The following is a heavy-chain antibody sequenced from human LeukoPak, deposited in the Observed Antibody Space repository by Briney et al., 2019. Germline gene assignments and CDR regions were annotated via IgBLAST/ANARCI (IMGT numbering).Heavy chain of an antibody. CDR3: AREGSGWYGGTDNFDY. CDR2: ISYDGSNK. D-gene: IGHD6-19*01. CDR1: GFTFSSYA. V-gene: IGHV3-30*04. Sequence: GGSLRLSCAASGFTFSSYAMHWVRQAPGKGLEWVAVISYDGSNKYYADSVKGRFTISRDNSKNTLYLQMNSLRAEDTAVYYCAREGSGWYGGTDNFDYWGQGTLVTVSS. J-gene: IGHJ4*02.